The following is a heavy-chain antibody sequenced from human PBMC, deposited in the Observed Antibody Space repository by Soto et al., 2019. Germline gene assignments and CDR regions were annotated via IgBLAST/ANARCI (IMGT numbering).Heavy chain of an antibody. V-gene: IGHV3-74*01. D-gene: IGHD2-2*01. Sequence: EVQLVESGRGLVQPGGSLRLSCAATGFTFSTYWMHWVRQGPGKGLVWVSRISTDGSSTTYADSVKGRFTISRDNAKNTLYLQMNSLRAADTAVSYCARATGSNHPFDYWGQGSLVTVSS. J-gene: IGHJ4*02. CDR3: ARATGSNHPFDY. CDR1: GFTFSTYW. CDR2: ISTDGSST.